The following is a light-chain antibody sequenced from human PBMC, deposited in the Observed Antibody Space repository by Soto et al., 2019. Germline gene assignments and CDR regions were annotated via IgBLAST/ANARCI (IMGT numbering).Light chain of an antibody. J-gene: IGLJ3*02. V-gene: IGLV2-14*01. Sequence: QSALTQPASVSGSPGQSITISCTGTSSDVRDYNYVSWYQQHPGKAPKLMIYDVSSRPSGVSNRFSGSKSDNTASLTISGLQAEDEADYYCSSYTSRTSWVFGGGTKLTVL. CDR1: SSDVRDYNY. CDR3: SSYTSRTSWV. CDR2: DVS.